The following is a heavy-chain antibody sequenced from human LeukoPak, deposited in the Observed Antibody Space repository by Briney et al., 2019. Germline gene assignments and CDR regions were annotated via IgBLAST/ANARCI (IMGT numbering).Heavy chain of an antibody. J-gene: IGHJ3*02. CDR3: AKSKSGSTWYGVRGFDI. V-gene: IGHV3-9*03. Sequence: GRSLRLSCAASGFTFDDYAMHWVRQAPGKGLEWVSGISWNSGSIGYADSVKGRFTISRDNAKNSLYLQMNSLRPEDMALYYCAKSKSGSTWYGVRGFDIWGQGTMVTVSS. CDR1: GFTFDDYA. CDR2: ISWNSGSI. D-gene: IGHD6-13*01.